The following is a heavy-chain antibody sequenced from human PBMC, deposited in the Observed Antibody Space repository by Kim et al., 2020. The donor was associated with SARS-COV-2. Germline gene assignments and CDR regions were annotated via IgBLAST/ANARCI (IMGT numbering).Heavy chain of an antibody. Sequence: GGSLRLSCAASGFTFSDYYMSWIRQAPGKGLEWVSYISSSSSYTNYADSVKGRFTISRDNAKNSLYLQMNSLRAEDTAVYYCARVSGRQWEPIDWFDPRGHGTLVTVSS. J-gene: IGHJ5*02. CDR3: ARVSGRQWEPIDWFDP. CDR2: ISSSSSYT. V-gene: IGHV3-11*06. D-gene: IGHD1-26*01. CDR1: GFTFSDYY.